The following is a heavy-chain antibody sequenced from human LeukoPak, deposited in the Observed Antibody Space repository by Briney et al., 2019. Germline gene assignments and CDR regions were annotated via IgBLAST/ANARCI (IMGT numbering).Heavy chain of an antibody. J-gene: IGHJ4*02. D-gene: IGHD3-22*01. CDR3: AGLVGRYSSGLYYYYFDY. Sequence: SETLSLTCTVSGDSINSLDLWSWVRQPPGKGLEWIGEMYLSGTTHSNPSVKSRVTISIDKSKNQFFLNLSSVTAADTAVYYCAGLVGRYSSGLYYYYFDYWGQRTLVTVSP. CDR2: MYLSGTT. CDR1: GDSINSLDL. V-gene: IGHV4-4*02.